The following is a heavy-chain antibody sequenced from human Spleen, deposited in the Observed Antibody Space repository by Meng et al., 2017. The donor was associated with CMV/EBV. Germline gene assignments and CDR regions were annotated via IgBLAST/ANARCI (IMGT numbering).Heavy chain of an antibody. CDR2: IYTSGST. CDR1: GGSISSYY. CDR3: AREGDGYNLFDYFDY. Sequence: QGHLQESGTGLVKPSEPLSSPCTGSGGSISSYYWSWIRQPAGKGLEWIGRIYTSGSTNYNPSLKSRVTMSVDTSKNQFSLKLSSVTAADTAVYYCAREGDGYNLFDYFDYWGQGTLVTVSS. V-gene: IGHV4-4*07. J-gene: IGHJ4*02. D-gene: IGHD5-24*01.